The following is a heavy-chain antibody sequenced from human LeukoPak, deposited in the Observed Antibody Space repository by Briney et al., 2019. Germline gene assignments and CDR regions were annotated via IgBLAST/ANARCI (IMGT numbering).Heavy chain of an antibody. CDR2: ISTSSSYI. J-gene: IGHJ6*03. D-gene: IGHD6-13*01. V-gene: IGHV3-21*01. CDR1: GFTFSGYS. CDR3: ASSHQYSSSWYYYYYYYMDV. Sequence: GGSLRLSCGASGFTFSGYSMNWVRQAPGKGLEWVSSISTSSSYIYYADSVKGRFTISRDNAKKSLYLQMNSLRAEDTAVYYCASSHQYSSSWYYYYYYYMDVWGEGTTVTVSS.